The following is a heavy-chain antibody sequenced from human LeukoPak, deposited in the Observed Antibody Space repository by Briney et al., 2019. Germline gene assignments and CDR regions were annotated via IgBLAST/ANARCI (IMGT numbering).Heavy chain of an antibody. Sequence: GGSLRLSCAASGFTFSNYAMSWVRQAPGKGLEWVSAISGSASSTYHADSVKGRFTISRDNSKNTLYLQMNSLRAEDTALYYCARVRRFVAAAWNPHAFDIWGQGTLVTVSS. CDR2: ISGSASST. V-gene: IGHV3-23*01. D-gene: IGHD6-13*01. J-gene: IGHJ4*02. CDR3: ARVRRFVAAAWNPHAFDI. CDR1: GFTFSNYA.